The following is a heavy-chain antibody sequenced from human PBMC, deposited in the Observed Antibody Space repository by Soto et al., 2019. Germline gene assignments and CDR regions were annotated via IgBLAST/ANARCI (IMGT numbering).Heavy chain of an antibody. D-gene: IGHD6-13*01. CDR2: ISYDGSNK. CDR3: ARDGGSSSWYFDY. CDR1: GFTFSSYA. Sequence: QVQLVESGGGVVQPGRSLRLSCAASGFTFSSYAMHWVRQAPGKGLEWVAVISYDGSNKYYADSVKGRFTISRDNSKNTLYLQMNSLRAEDTAVYYCARDGGSSSWYFDYWGQGTLVTVSS. V-gene: IGHV3-30-3*01. J-gene: IGHJ4*02.